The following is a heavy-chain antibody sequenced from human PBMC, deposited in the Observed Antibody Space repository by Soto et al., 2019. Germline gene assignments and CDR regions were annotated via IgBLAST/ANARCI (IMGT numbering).Heavy chain of an antibody. V-gene: IGHV3-23*01. D-gene: IGHD2-21*02. CDR3: ARDLRYVVVTAIDAFDI. CDR2: VRGSGDRT. Sequence: SCAASGFTFSSYAMTWVRQAPGKGLEWVSTVRGSGDRTYYADSVKGRFTISRDNAKNSLYLQMNSLRDEDTAVYYCARDLRYVVVTAIDAFDIWGQGTMVTVSS. J-gene: IGHJ3*02. CDR1: GFTFSSYA.